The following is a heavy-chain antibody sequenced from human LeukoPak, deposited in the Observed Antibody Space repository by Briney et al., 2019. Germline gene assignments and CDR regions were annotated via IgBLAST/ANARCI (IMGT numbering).Heavy chain of an antibody. CDR1: GFTFDDYA. CDR2: ISWNSGSI. D-gene: IGHD3-22*01. J-gene: IGHJ4*02. V-gene: IGHV3-9*03. Sequence: GGSLRLSCAASGFTFDDYAMHWVRQAPGKGLEWGSGISWNSGSIGYADSVKGRFTISRDNAKNSLYLQMSSLRAEDMALYYCAKDSLRYYDSSGSTYYFDYWGQGTLVTVSS. CDR3: AKDSLRYYDSSGSTYYFDY.